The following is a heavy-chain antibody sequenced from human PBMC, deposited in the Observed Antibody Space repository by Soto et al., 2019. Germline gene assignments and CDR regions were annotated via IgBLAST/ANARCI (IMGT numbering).Heavy chain of an antibody. D-gene: IGHD2-15*01. CDR2: IYHSGST. CDR3: AKVVAATPATYYYYYMDV. V-gene: IGHV4-4*02. CDR1: SGSISSSNW. Sequence: SETLSLTCAVSSGSISSSNWWSWVRQPPGKGLEWIGEIYHSGSTNYNPSLKSRVTISVDKSKNQFSLKLSSVTAADTAAYYCAKVVAATPATYYYYYMDVWGKGTTVTVSS. J-gene: IGHJ6*03.